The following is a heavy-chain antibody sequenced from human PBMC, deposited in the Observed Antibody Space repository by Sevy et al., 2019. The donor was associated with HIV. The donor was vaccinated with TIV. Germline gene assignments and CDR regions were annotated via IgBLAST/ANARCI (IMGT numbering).Heavy chain of an antibody. V-gene: IGHV3-48*01. CDR3: ARDCSGGSCYEFDY. J-gene: IGHJ4*02. Sequence: GGSLRLSCAASGFTFSSYSMNWVRQAPGKGLEWVSYISSSSSTIYYADSVKGRFTISRDNAKNSLYLQMNSLRAEDTAVYYCARDCSGGSCYEFDYWGQGTLVTVSS. CDR2: ISSSSSTI. CDR1: GFTFSSYS. D-gene: IGHD2-15*01.